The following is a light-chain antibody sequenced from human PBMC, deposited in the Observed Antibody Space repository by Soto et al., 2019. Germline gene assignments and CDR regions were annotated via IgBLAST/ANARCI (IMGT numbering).Light chain of an antibody. V-gene: IGKV3-20*01. Sequence: EVVLTQSPGTVSLSPGERATLSCRASQSVTSNYLAWYQQKPGQAPRLLIYAASSRATGIPDRFSGSGSGSDFTRSISRLEAEDFAVYYCQQYGSSMTWTFGQGTKLEIK. CDR3: QQYGSSMTWT. CDR2: AAS. J-gene: IGKJ1*01. CDR1: QSVTSNY.